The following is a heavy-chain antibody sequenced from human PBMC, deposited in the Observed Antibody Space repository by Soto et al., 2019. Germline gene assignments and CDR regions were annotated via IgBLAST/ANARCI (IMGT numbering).Heavy chain of an antibody. D-gene: IGHD3-22*01. Sequence: QVQLVQSGAEVKKPGASVKVSCKASGYTFTTYGMSWVRQAPGQEIDWWEWTSTNNGNTKYAERLQDRVTMTKDTTMSTAYMELRSLRADNTAMYYCARGPADCFENSCDYFLDYWGQGTLVTVSS. J-gene: IGHJ4*02. CDR1: GYTFTTYG. CDR2: TSTNNGNT. CDR3: ARGPADCFENSCDYFLDY. V-gene: IGHV1-18*01.